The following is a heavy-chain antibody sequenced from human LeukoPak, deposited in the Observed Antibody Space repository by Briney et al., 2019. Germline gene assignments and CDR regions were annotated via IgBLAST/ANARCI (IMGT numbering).Heavy chain of an antibody. V-gene: IGHV3-74*01. D-gene: IGHD1-26*01. Sequence: GGSLRLSCAASGSTFSHYWMHWVRHAPGKGLVWVSRINPDGSRTDYADSVAGRFSISRDNAKNTLYLQMNSLRAEDTAVYYCAKESSGGSLYWGQGTLVTVSS. CDR1: GSTFSHYW. J-gene: IGHJ4*02. CDR2: INPDGSRT. CDR3: AKESSGGSLY.